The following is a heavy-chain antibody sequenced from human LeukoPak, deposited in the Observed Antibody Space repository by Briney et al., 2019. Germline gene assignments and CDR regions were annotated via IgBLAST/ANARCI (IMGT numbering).Heavy chain of an antibody. CDR1: GFTFSSYG. Sequence: QTGGSLRLSCAASGFTFSSYGMHWVRQAPGKGLEWVAVIWYDGSNKYYADSVKGRFTISRDNSKNTLYLQMNSLRAEDTAVYYCAKDFGYYYCYMDVWGKGTTVTVSS. CDR2: IWYDGSNK. V-gene: IGHV3-33*06. CDR3: AKDFGYYYCYMDV. J-gene: IGHJ6*03. D-gene: IGHD3-16*01.